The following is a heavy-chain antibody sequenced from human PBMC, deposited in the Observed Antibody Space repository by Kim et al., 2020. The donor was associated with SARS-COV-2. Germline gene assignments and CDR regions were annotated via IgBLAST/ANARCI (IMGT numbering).Heavy chain of an antibody. J-gene: IGHJ4*02. CDR3: ARDITMVRGVKGDY. V-gene: IGHV4-39*02. CDR2: IYYSGST. D-gene: IGHD3-10*01. CDR1: GGSISSSSYY. Sequence: SETLSLTCTVSGGSISSSSYYWGWIRQPPGKGLEWIGSIYYSGSTYYNPSLKSRVTISVDTSKNQFSLKLSSVTAADTAVYYCARDITMVRGVKGDYWGQGTLVTVSS.